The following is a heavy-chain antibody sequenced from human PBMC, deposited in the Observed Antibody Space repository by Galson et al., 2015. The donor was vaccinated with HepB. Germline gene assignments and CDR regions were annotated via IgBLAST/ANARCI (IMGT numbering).Heavy chain of an antibody. J-gene: IGHJ5*02. CDR2: ISYDGSNK. Sequence: SLRLSCAASGLTSRRHGMHWVRQAPGKGLEWVAVISYDGSNKYYADSAKGRFTISRDNSKNTLYLQMSSLRAEDTAVYYCVGSYCGTESDCYYEGMGHQFDPWGQGTLVTVSS. V-gene: IGHV3-30*03. CDR1: GLTSRRHG. CDR3: VGSYCGTESDCYYEGMGHQFDP. D-gene: IGHD2-21*01.